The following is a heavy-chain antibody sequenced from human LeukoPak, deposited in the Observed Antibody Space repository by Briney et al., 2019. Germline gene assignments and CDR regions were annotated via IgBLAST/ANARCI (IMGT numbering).Heavy chain of an antibody. CDR2: IDPSDSYT. Sequence: GESLKISCKGSGYTFTNHWISWVHQMPGKGLEWMGKIDPSDSYTNYSPSFQGHVTISADKSISTAYLQWSSLKASDTAMYYCARAPDSDSGYDYFDYWGQGTLVTVSS. J-gene: IGHJ4*02. D-gene: IGHD5-12*01. CDR1: GYTFTNHW. CDR3: ARAPDSDSGYDYFDY. V-gene: IGHV5-10-1*01.